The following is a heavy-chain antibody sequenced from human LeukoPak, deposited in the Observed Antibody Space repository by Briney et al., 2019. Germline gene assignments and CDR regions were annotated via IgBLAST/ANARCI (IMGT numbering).Heavy chain of an antibody. CDR3: ASYRRLRPYYGSGSPLDY. J-gene: IGHJ4*02. V-gene: IGHV3-7*01. D-gene: IGHD3-10*01. Sequence: PGGSLRLSCAASGFTFSSYWMSWVRQAPGKGLEWVVNIKQDGSEKYYVDSVKGRFTISRDNAKNSLYLQMNSLRAEDTAVYYCASYRRLRPYYGSGSPLDYWGQGTLVTVSS. CDR1: GFTFSSYW. CDR2: IKQDGSEK.